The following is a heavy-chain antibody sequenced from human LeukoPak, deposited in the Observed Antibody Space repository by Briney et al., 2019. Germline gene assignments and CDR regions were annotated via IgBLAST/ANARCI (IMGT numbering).Heavy chain of an antibody. V-gene: IGHV1-18*01. CDR3: ARDGLIYYDSSGYEDAADDAFDI. Sequence: ASVKVSCKASGYTFTSYGISWVRQAPGQGLEWMGWISAYNGNTNYAQKLQGRVTMTTDTSTSTAYMELRSLRSDDTAVYYCARDGLIYYDSSGYEDAADDAFDIWGQGTMVTVSS. D-gene: IGHD3-22*01. J-gene: IGHJ3*02. CDR1: GYTFTSYG. CDR2: ISAYNGNT.